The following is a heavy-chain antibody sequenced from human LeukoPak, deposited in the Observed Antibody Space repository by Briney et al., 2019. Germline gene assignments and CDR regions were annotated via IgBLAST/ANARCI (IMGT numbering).Heavy chain of an antibody. V-gene: IGHV3-21*01. CDR2: ISSSSSYI. CDR3: ARDGSSGWYRGYYYYMDV. D-gene: IGHD6-19*01. Sequence: GGSLRLSCAASGFTFSSYSMNWVRQAPGKGLEWVSSISSSSSYIYYADSVKGRFTISRNNAKNSLYLQMNSLRAEDTAVYYCARDGSSGWYRGYYYYMDVWGKGTTVTVSS. J-gene: IGHJ6*03. CDR1: GFTFSSYS.